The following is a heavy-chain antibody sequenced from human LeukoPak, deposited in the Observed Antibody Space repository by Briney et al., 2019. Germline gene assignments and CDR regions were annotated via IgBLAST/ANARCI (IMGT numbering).Heavy chain of an antibody. CDR3: ARDYYDTTGPLTY. D-gene: IGHD3-22*01. CDR2: IRQDGSEK. V-gene: IGHV3-7*01. CDR1: GFTFSSYW. Sequence: PGGSLRLSCAASGFTFSSYWMSWVRQAPGKGLQWVANIRQDGSEKYYVDSVKGRFTISRDNAKNSLYLQMNSLRAEDTAVYFCARDYYDTTGPLTYWGQGTLATVSS. J-gene: IGHJ4*02.